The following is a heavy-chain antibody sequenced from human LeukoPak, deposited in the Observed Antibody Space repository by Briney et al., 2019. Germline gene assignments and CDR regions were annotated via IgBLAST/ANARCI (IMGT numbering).Heavy chain of an antibody. J-gene: IGHJ6*03. CDR1: GITYSFYG. CDR3: ARTRELLRDYYYYYMDV. CDR2: ITGSGGTT. Sequence: GGSLRLSCEASGITYSFYGMSWVRQAPGKGLEWVSAITGSGGTTYYADSMKGRFTISRDNSKNTLYLQMNSLRAEDTALYYCARTRELLRDYYYYYMDVWGKGTTVTVSS. D-gene: IGHD1-26*01. V-gene: IGHV3-23*01.